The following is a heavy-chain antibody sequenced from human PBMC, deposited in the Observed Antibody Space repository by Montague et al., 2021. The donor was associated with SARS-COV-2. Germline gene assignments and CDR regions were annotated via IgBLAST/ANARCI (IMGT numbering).Heavy chain of an antibody. Sequence: TLSLTCTVSGGSISSGGYYWSWIRQHPGKGLEWIGYIYYSGSTYYNPSLKSRVTISVDTSKNQFSLKLSSVTAADTAVYYCASVKGITMIVVVIGGFDFWGQGTMVTVSS. V-gene: IGHV4-31*03. J-gene: IGHJ3*01. CDR3: ASVKGITMIVVVIGGFDF. CDR1: GGSISSGGYY. CDR2: IYYSGST. D-gene: IGHD3-22*01.